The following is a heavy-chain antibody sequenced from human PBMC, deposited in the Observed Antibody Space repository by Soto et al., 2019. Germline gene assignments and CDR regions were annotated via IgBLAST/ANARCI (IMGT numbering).Heavy chain of an antibody. CDR2: IIPIFGTA. CDR3: ASAVRPSDYYYYGMDV. CDR1: GGTFSSYA. D-gene: IGHD3-10*01. Sequence: ASVKVSCKASGGTFSSYAISWVRQAPGQGLEWMGGIIPIFGTANYAQKFQGRVTITADESTSTAYMELSSLRSEDTAVYYCASAVRPSDYYYYGMDVWGQGTTVTVSS. J-gene: IGHJ6*02. V-gene: IGHV1-69*13.